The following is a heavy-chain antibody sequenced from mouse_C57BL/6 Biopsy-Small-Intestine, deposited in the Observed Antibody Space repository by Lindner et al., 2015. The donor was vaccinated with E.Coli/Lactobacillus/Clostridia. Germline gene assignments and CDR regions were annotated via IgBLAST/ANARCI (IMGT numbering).Heavy chain of an antibody. CDR3: ARPYYYGNFFDY. D-gene: IGHD2-1*01. Sequence: VQLQESGAELARPGTSVKLSCKASGYTFTNYGITWVKERTGQGLEWIGEIYPRSGSTYYSEKFKGKATLTADESSSTAYMELRSLTSQDSAVYFCARPYYYGNFFDYWGQGTTLTVSS. V-gene: IGHV1-81*01. CDR1: GYTFTNYG. CDR2: IYPRSGST. J-gene: IGHJ2*01.